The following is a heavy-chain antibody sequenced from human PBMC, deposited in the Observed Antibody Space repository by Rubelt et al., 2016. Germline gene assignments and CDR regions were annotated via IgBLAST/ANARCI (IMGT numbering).Heavy chain of an antibody. Sequence: EVQLVESGGGLIQPGGSLRLSCAASGFTFSNYAMNWVRQAPGKGLEWVSAISGSGDHIYYADSVKGRFTISRDNCKNTVYFQMNSLRGEDTAVYYCAREDTVRGVYLDYWGQGTRVTVSS. CDR3: AREDTVRGVYLDY. J-gene: IGHJ4*02. CDR2: ISGSGDHI. D-gene: IGHD3-10*01. V-gene: IGHV3-23*04. CDR1: GFTFSNYA.